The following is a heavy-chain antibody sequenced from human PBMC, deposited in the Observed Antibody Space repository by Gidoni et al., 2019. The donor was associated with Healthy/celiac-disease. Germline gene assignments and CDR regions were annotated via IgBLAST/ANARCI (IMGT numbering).Heavy chain of an antibody. D-gene: IGHD6-13*01. V-gene: IGHV4-34*01. Sequence: QVQLQQWGAGLLKPSETLSLTCAVYAGSFSGYSWSWIRQPPGKGLEWIGEINHSGSTNYNPSLKSRVTISVDTSKNQFSLKLSSVTAADTAVYYCARGPGSSIAAGEDYWGQGTLVTVSS. CDR3: ARGPGSSIAAGEDY. CDR1: AGSFSGYS. J-gene: IGHJ4*02. CDR2: INHSGST.